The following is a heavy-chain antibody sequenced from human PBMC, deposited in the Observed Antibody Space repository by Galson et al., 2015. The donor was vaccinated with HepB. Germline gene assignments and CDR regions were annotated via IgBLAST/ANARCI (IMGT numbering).Heavy chain of an antibody. CDR3: ARGEAYYNFWSGSHFDH. CDR2: ISHSSSFM. CDR1: GFTFSSYT. Sequence: SLRLSCAASGFTFSSYTMNWVRQAPGKGLEWVSSISHSSSFMYYADSAKGRFTISRDNARNSLYLQVSSLRAEDTAVYYCARGEAYYNFWSGSHFDHWGQGTLVTVSS. D-gene: IGHD3-3*01. J-gene: IGHJ4*02. V-gene: IGHV3-21*01.